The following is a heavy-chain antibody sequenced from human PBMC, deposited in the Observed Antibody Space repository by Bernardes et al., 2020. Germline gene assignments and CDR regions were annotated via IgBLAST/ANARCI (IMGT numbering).Heavy chain of an antibody. CDR3: ARDPYAGPYYYYGMDV. V-gene: IGHV3-30-3*01. D-gene: IGHD3-16*01. CDR1: GFTFSSYA. J-gene: IGHJ6*02. Sequence: GGSLRLSCAASGFTFSSYAMHWVRQAPGKGLEWVAVISYDGSNKYYADSVKGRFTISRDNSKNTLYLQMNSLRAEDTAVYYCARDPYAGPYYYYGMDVWGQGTTVTVSS. CDR2: ISYDGSNK.